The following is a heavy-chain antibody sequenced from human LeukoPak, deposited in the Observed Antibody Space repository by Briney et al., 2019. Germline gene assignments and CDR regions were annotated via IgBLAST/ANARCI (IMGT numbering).Heavy chain of an antibody. D-gene: IGHD5-18*01. CDR2: INHSGST. CDR3: ARGAPKEIQLWLRLRGVAFDI. CDR1: GGSFSGYY. Sequence: PSETLSLTCAVYGGSFSGYYWNWIRQPPGKGLEWIGEINHSGSTNYSPSLKSRVTMSVDTSKNQFSLKLNSVTAADTAVYYCARGAPKEIQLWLRLRGVAFDIWGQGTMVTVYS. J-gene: IGHJ3*02. V-gene: IGHV4-34*01.